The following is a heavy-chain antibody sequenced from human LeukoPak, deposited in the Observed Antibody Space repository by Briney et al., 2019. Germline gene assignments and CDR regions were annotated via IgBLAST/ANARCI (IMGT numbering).Heavy chain of an antibody. Sequence: GGSLRLSCAASGFTFSSYAMSWARQAPGKGLEWVSAISGSGGSTYYADSVKGRFTISRDNSKNTLYLQMNSLRAEDTAVYYCAKARTGVGASFDYWGQGTLVTVSS. V-gene: IGHV3-23*01. CDR3: AKARTGVGASFDY. CDR1: GFTFSSYA. J-gene: IGHJ4*02. D-gene: IGHD1-26*01. CDR2: ISGSGGST.